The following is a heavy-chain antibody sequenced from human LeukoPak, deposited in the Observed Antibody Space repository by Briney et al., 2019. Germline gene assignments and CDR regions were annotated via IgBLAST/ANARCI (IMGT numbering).Heavy chain of an antibody. D-gene: IGHD1-1*01. CDR1: GGSISTYY. CDR2: VYYSGHT. CDR3: ARHPYSDGFDV. Sequence: SETLSLTCTVSGGSISTYYWSWIRQPPGKGLEWIAYVYYSGHTSYNPSLKGRVTISADTSKNQISLKLNSVTAADTAVYYCARHPYSDGFDVWGQGTMVTVSS. J-gene: IGHJ3*01. V-gene: IGHV4-59*08.